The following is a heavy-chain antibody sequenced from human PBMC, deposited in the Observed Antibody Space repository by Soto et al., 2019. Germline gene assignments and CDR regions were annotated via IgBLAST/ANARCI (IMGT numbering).Heavy chain of an antibody. V-gene: IGHV5-51*01. Sequence: GESLNISCKGSGYSFTSYWIGLVRQMPGKGLEWMGIIYPGDSDTRYSPSFQGQVTISADKSISTAYLQWSSLKASDTAMYYCASPTTVTRGAFDIWGQGTMVTVSS. D-gene: IGHD4-17*01. J-gene: IGHJ3*02. CDR2: IYPGDSDT. CDR1: GYSFTSYW. CDR3: ASPTTVTRGAFDI.